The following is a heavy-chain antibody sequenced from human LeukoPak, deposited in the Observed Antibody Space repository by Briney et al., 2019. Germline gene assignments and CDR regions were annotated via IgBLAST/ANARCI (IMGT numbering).Heavy chain of an antibody. CDR3: ARGSGMAAGPNDAFDI. CDR2: INPNSGGT. D-gene: IGHD6-13*01. J-gene: IGHJ3*02. V-gene: IGHV1-2*02. CDR1: GYTFTGYY. Sequence: ASVKVSCKASGYTFTGYYMHWVRQAPGQGLEWMGWINPNSGGTNYAQKFQGRVTMTGDTSISTAYMELSRLRSDDTAVYYCARGSGMAAGPNDAFDIWGQGTMVTVSS.